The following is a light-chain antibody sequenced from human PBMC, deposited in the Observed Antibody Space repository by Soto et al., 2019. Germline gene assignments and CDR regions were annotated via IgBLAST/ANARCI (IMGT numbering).Light chain of an antibody. Sequence: QSALTQPASVSGSPGQSLTISCTGTSSDVGGYNFVSWYQQHPGKAPRLMIFDVDNRPSGVSTGFSGSKSGNTASLTISGLQAEDEADYYCCSYSGSSTIVVFGGGTKLTVL. CDR3: CSYSGSSTIVV. CDR1: SSDVGGYNF. J-gene: IGLJ2*01. CDR2: DVD. V-gene: IGLV2-14*03.